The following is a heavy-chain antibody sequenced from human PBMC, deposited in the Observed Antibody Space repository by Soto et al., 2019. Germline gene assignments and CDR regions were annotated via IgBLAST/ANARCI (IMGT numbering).Heavy chain of an antibody. CDR1: GYTFTSYA. D-gene: IGHD6-13*01. CDR3: ARWAAGFDN. Sequence: QVQLVQSGAEEKKPGASVKVSCKASGYTFTSYAMHWVRQAPGQRLEWMGWINAGNGKTKYSQQFQGIVTLTRDTSSRTAYLELRSLRSSDTAIYYCARWAAGFDNWGQGTLVTVSS. CDR2: INAGNGKT. V-gene: IGHV1-3*05. J-gene: IGHJ4*02.